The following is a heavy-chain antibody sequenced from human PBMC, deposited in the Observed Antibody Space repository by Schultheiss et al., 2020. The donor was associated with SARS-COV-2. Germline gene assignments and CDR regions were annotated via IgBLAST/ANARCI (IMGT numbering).Heavy chain of an antibody. Sequence: GGSLRLSCIVSGFTFNDYAMTWVRQAPGKGLEWVAVIWYDGSNKYYADSVKGRFTISRDNSKNTLYLQMNSLRAEDTAVYYCTSSSWYLYFDYWGQGTLVTVSS. J-gene: IGHJ4*02. D-gene: IGHD6-13*01. CDR2: IWYDGSNK. V-gene: IGHV3-33*08. CDR1: GFTFNDYA. CDR3: TSSSWYLYFDY.